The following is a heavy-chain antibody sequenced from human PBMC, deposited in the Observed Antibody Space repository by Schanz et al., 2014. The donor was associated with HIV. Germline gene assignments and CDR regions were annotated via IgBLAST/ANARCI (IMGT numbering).Heavy chain of an antibody. J-gene: IGHJ4*02. Sequence: EVQLLESGGGLAQPGGSLTLSCAASGFTFTNHALSWVRQAPGRGLDWVSTVIGSGVRTIYADSVKGRFTISRDNSKNTLSLHMNSLRVEDTAVYYCAKPEYDSRGNSQSHFDYWGQGTLVTVSS. CDR1: GFTFTNHA. V-gene: IGHV3-23*01. CDR2: VIGSGVRT. CDR3: AKPEYDSRGNSQSHFDY. D-gene: IGHD3-22*01.